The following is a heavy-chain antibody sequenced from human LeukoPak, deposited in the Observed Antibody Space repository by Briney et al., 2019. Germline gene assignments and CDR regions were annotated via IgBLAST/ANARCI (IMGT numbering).Heavy chain of an antibody. CDR2: INHSGST. J-gene: IGHJ2*01. CDR3: ARGASVTTSRTYWYFDL. Sequence: SETLSLTCAVYGGSFSGYYWSWIRQPPGKGLEWIGEINHSGSTNYNPSLKSRVTISVDTSKNQFSLKLSSVTAADTAVYYCARGASVTTSRTYWYFDLWGRATLVTVSS. CDR1: GGSFSGYY. D-gene: IGHD4-17*01. V-gene: IGHV4-34*01.